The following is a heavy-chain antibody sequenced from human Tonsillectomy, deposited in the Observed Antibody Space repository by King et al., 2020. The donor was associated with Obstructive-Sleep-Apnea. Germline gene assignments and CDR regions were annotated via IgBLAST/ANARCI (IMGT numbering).Heavy chain of an antibody. CDR3: ARDPESSGYYSRVIHFDY. Sequence: VQLVESGGGLVQPGGSLRLSCAASGFTFSSYWMHWVRQAPGKGLVWVSRINSDGSSTTYADSVNGRFTISRDNAKNTLYLQMNSLRAEDTAVYYCARDPESSGYYSRVIHFDYWGQGTLVTVSS. J-gene: IGHJ4*02. CDR2: INSDGSST. D-gene: IGHD3-22*01. CDR1: GFTFSSYW. V-gene: IGHV3-74*01.